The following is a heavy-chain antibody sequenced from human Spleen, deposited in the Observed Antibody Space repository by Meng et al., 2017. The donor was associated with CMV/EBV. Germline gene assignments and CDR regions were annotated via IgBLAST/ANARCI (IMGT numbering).Heavy chain of an antibody. CDR2: INPKSAGT. J-gene: IGHJ4*02. Sequence: QLVQSGREEKKPGASVKVSCKTSGYTFVGHYIHWVRQAPGQGLEWMGRINPKSAGTDYVEKFQGRVTMTRDTSNSIVYMELSRLTADDTAVYYCTRTWIDSFTPDFDYWGQGSLVTVSS. D-gene: IGHD2-2*03. CDR1: GYTFVGHY. V-gene: IGHV1-2*06. CDR3: TRTWIDSFTPDFDY.